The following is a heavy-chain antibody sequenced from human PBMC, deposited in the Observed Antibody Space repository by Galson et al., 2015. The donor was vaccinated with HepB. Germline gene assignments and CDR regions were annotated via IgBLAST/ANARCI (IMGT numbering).Heavy chain of an antibody. J-gene: IGHJ6*02. D-gene: IGHD6-19*01. CDR1: GFSFSSYS. V-gene: IGHV3-21*06. CDR3: ARDQRKWLTANYYGMDV. CDR2: ISSSGIHI. Sequence: SLRLSSAASGFSFSSYSMYWVRQAPGKGLEWISSISSSGIHINYADSVKGRFTISRDNAKNSLFLQMNSLTAQDTAVYYCARDQRKWLTANYYGMDVWGQGTTVTVSS.